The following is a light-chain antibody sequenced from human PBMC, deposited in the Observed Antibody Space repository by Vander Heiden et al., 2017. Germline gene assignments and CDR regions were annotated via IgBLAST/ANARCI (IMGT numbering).Light chain of an antibody. J-gene: IGKJ5*01. CDR1: PSVNTNF. CDR3: QQYGTSPVT. V-gene: IGKV3-20*01. CDR2: GAS. Sequence: EIVLTQSPDTLSLSPGERATRSCRDSPSVNTNFLAWYQQKPGQAPRLLMSGASTRATGVPDRFSGSGSGTDFTLIISRLESEDCAVYFCQQYGTSPVTFGQGTRLELK.